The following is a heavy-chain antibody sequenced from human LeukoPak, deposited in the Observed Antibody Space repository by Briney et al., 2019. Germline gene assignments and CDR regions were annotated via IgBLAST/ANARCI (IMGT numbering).Heavy chain of an antibody. Sequence: GGSLRLSCAASGFTFSSYAMSWVRQAPGKGLERVSAISGSGGSTYYADSVKGRFTISRDNSKNTLYLQMNSLRAEDTAVYYCAKDSRGQIVVVINFGFDYWGQGTLVTVSS. CDR2: ISGSGGST. J-gene: IGHJ4*02. V-gene: IGHV3-23*01. D-gene: IGHD3-22*01. CDR1: GFTFSSYA. CDR3: AKDSRGQIVVVINFGFDY.